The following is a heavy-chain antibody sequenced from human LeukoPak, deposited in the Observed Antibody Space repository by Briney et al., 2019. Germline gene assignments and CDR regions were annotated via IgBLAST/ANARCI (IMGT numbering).Heavy chain of an antibody. CDR2: IYYSGST. Sequence: SETLSLTCTVSGGSISSGGYYWSWIRQHPGKGLEWIGYIYYSGSTYYNPSLKSRVTISVDTSKNQFSLKLSSVTAADTAVYYCASSEYSDYGLFRAWSQGTLVTVSS. CDR3: ASSEYSDYGLFRA. J-gene: IGHJ4*02. CDR1: GGSISSGGYY. D-gene: IGHD4-17*01. V-gene: IGHV4-31*03.